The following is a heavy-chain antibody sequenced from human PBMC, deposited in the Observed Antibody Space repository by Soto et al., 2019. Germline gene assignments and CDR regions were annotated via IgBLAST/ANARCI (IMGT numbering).Heavy chain of an antibody. CDR2: ISWNSGNI. Sequence: EVQLEESGGALVQPGRSLRLSCAASGFTFDDYAMHWVRQVLGKGLEWVSSISWNSGNIGYADSVNGRFTTSRDNAKNSLYLQMNSLRPDDTALYYCVRSKGGYSYGAPFDYWGQGTLVTVSS. J-gene: IGHJ4*02. CDR1: GFTFDDYA. CDR3: VRSKGGYSYGAPFDY. D-gene: IGHD5-18*01. V-gene: IGHV3-9*01.